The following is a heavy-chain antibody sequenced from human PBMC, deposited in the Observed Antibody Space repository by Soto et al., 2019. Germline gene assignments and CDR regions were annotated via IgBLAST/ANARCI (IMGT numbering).Heavy chain of an antibody. D-gene: IGHD1-26*01. V-gene: IGHV1-69*12. J-gene: IGHJ6*02. CDR3: ARGEGIVGALDYYYGMDV. CDR2: IIPIFGTA. CDR1: GGTFSSYA. Sequence: QVQLVQSGAEVKKPGSSVKVSCKASGGTFSSYAISWVRQAPGQGLEWMGGIIPIFGTANYAQKFQGRVTITADEATSTAYMGLSSLRSEDTAVYYCARGEGIVGALDYYYGMDVWGQGTTVTVSS.